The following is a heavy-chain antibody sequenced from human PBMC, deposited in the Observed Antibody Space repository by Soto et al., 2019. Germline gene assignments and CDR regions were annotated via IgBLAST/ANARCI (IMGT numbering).Heavy chain of an antibody. D-gene: IGHD6-6*01. CDR2: INHSGST. J-gene: IGHJ4*02. Sequence: SETLSLTCAVYGGSFSGYYWSWIRQPPGKGLEWIGEINHSGSTNYNPSLKSRVTISVDTSKNQFSLKLSSVTAADTAVYYCARLGVAARPGFDYWGQGTLVTVSS. V-gene: IGHV4-34*01. CDR3: ARLGVAARPGFDY. CDR1: GGSFSGYY.